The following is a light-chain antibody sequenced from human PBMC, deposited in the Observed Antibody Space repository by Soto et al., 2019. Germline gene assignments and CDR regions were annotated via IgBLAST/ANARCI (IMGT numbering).Light chain of an antibody. Sequence: ENLFTQSPATLSLSPGERATLSCRASQSVSSNLAWYKQKPGQAPRLLIYDAYNRATGIPARCSGGGSGTDFTLTIGSLQPEDFAVYYYQQHGATFGQGTKVDIK. V-gene: IGKV3D-11*03. CDR1: QSVSSN. CDR2: DAY. CDR3: QQHGAT. J-gene: IGKJ1*01.